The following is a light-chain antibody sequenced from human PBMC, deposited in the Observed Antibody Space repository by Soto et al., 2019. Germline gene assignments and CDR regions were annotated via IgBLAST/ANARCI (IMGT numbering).Light chain of an antibody. J-gene: IGKJ3*01. CDR1: QSVSSSY. CDR3: QQDYNLPFT. Sequence: PGERVTLSCRASQSVSSSYLTWYQQKPGQAPRLLIYGASTRATSIPARFSGSGSGTDFTLTISSLQPEDFAVYYCQQDYNLPFTFGPGTKVYI. V-gene: IGKV3D-7*01. CDR2: GAS.